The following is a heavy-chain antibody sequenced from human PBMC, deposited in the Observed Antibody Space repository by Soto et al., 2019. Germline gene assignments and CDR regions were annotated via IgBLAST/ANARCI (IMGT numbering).Heavy chain of an antibody. CDR2: IYYSGST. CDR3: ARRYGPGFDY. D-gene: IGHD4-17*01. CDR1: GGSISSYY. J-gene: IGHJ4*02. V-gene: IGHV4-59*08. Sequence: SETLSVTCTVSGGSISSYYWSWIRQPPGKGLEWIGYIYYSGSTNCNPSLKSRVTISVDTSKNQFSLKLSSVTAADTAVYYCARRYGPGFDYWGQGTLVTVSS.